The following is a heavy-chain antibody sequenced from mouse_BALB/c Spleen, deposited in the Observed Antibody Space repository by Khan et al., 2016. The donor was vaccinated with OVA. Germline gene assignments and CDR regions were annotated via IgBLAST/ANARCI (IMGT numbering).Heavy chain of an antibody. CDR1: GFSLTSYA. J-gene: IGHJ4*01. Sequence: VKLEVSGPDLVAPSQSLSITCTVSGFSLTSYAIHWVRQPPGKGLEWLVVIWSDGRTTYNSALKSRLSITQDNSKSQVFLKINSLQTDDTAMYYCARHQFPLSMDSWGQGTSVTVSS. V-gene: IGHV2-6-2*01. CDR2: IWSDGRT. CDR3: ARHQFPLSMDS.